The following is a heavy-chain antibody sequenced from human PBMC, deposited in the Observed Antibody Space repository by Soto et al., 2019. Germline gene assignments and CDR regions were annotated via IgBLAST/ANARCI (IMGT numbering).Heavy chain of an antibody. J-gene: IGHJ3*02. D-gene: IGHD3-22*01. CDR2: INPNSGGT. CDR3: ARGGLYDSSGYYPDAFDI. V-gene: IGHV1-2*04. CDR1: GYTFSGYY. Sequence: GASVKVSCKASGYTFSGYYMHCVRQAPGQGLEWMGWINPNSGGTNYAQKFQGWVTMTRDTSISTAYMELSRLRSDDTAVYYCARGGLYDSSGYYPDAFDIWGQGTMVTVSS.